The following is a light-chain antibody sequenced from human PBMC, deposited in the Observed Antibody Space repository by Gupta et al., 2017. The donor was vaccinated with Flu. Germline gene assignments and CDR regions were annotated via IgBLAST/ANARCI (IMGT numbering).Light chain of an antibody. CDR2: DVS. V-gene: IGLV2-14*03. CDR1: SSDVAYNF. J-gene: IGLJ1*01. CDR3: SSYTSSTARV. Sequence: QSALTQPASVSGSPGQSVTISCTGSSSDVAYNFVSWHQHHPGEAPKLLIYDVSIRPSGVSNRFSGSKFGNTASLTISGLQVEDEAAYFCSSYTSSTARVFGSGTKVTVL.